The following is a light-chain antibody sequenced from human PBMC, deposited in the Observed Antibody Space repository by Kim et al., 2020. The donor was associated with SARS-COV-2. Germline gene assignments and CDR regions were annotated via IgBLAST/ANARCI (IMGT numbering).Light chain of an antibody. CDR1: QSVSRTY. V-gene: IGKV3-20*01. Sequence: EIVLTQSPGTLSLSPGERATLSCRASQSVSRTYLAWYQQRPGQAPRLVIYDGTSRATGIPDRFSDSGSGTDFTLTISRLEPEDFAVYYCQQNRYSPFTFGQGTKLEI. J-gene: IGKJ2*01. CDR2: DGT. CDR3: QQNRYSPFT.